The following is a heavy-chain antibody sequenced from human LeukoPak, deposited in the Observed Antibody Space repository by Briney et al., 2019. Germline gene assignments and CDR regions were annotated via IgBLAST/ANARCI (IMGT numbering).Heavy chain of an antibody. CDR1: GYTFTGYY. V-gene: IGHV1-2*02. CDR2: INPNSGGT. J-gene: IGHJ4*02. D-gene: IGHD6-13*01. CDR3: ARDSGGSSWYSDY. Sequence: ASVKVSCKASGYTFTGYYMHWVRQAPGQGLEWMGWINPNSGGTNYAQKFQGRVTMTRDTSISTAYMELSRLRSDDTAVYYCARDSGGSSWYSDYWGQGTLVTVPS.